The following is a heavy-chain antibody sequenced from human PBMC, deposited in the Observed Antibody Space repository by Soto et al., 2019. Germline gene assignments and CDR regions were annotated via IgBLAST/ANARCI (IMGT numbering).Heavy chain of an antibody. CDR3: ARDKPFCSGGSCYLWSFDY. CDR2: IYYSGST. J-gene: IGHJ4*02. D-gene: IGHD2-15*01. V-gene: IGHV4-30-4*01. CDR1: GGSISSGDYY. Sequence: SETLSLTCTVSGGSISSGDYYWSWIRQPPGKGLEWIGYIYYSGSTYYNPSLKSRVTISVDTSKNQFSLKLSSVTAADTAVYYCARDKPFCSGGSCYLWSFDYWGQGTLVTVSS.